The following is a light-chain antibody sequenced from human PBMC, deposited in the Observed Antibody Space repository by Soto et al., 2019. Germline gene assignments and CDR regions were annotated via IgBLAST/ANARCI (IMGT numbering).Light chain of an antibody. CDR3: AAWDDSLSGSYV. CDR2: RND. J-gene: IGLJ1*01. Sequence: QSVLTQPPSASGTPGQRVTVSCSGSSSNIGNNYVLWYQHLPGTAPKLLIYRNDQRPSGVSDRFSGSKSGTSASLAISGLRSEDEADYYCAAWDDSLSGSYVFGTGTKLTVL. V-gene: IGLV1-47*01. CDR1: SSNIGNNY.